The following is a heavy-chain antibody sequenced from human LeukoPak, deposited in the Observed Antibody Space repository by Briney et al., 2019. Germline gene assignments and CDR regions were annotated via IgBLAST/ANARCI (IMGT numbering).Heavy chain of an antibody. CDR2: ISYDGSNK. Sequence: GGSLRLSCAASGFTFSSYAMHWVRQAPGKGLEWVAVISYDGSNKYYADSVKGRFTISRDNSKNTLYLQMNSLRAEDTAVYYCARAVLREKYSSGFDPWGQGTLVTVSS. D-gene: IGHD3-22*01. CDR3: ARAVLREKYSSGFDP. V-gene: IGHV3-30-3*01. CDR1: GFTFSSYA. J-gene: IGHJ5*02.